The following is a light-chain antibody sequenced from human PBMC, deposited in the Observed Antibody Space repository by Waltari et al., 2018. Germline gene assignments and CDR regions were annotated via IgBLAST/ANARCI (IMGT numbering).Light chain of an antibody. CDR2: QDS. CDR3: QAWDSSRGYG. V-gene: IGLV3-1*01. Sequence: SYEVTQPPSVSVSPGQTASITCSGANLDNKYDYWYQQNAGQAPELVIYQDSKRPSGFPEQFSGSSSGNTATLTISGTRALDEADYYCQAWDSSRGYGVGTGTKVTVL. J-gene: IGLJ1*01. CDR1: NLDNKY.